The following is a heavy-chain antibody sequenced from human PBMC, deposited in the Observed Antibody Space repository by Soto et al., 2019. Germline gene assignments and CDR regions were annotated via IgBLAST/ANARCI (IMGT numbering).Heavy chain of an antibody. CDR3: ARGNWNYYYGFDV. CDR1: EFTFDKYY. CDR2: IKPDGSEQ. Sequence: LGGSLRLSCAASEFTFDKYYMTWVRQAPGKGPEWVANIKPDGSEQYYVDSVKGRFTISRDNANNSLYLQMNSLRAEDTAVYFCARGNWNYYYGFDVWGQGDTVTVSS. D-gene: IGHD1-20*01. J-gene: IGHJ6*02. V-gene: IGHV3-7*01.